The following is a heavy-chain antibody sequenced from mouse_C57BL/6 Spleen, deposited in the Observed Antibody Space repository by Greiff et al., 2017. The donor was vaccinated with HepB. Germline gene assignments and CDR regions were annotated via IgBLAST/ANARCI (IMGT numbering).Heavy chain of an antibody. Sequence: DVKLQESGPGLVKPSQSLSLTCSVTGYSITSGYYWNWIRQFPGNKLEWMGYISYDGSNNYNPSLKNRISITRDTSKNQFFLKLNSVTTEDTATYYCAREGIYDGYYKAMDYWGQGTSVTVSS. J-gene: IGHJ4*01. CDR1: GYSITSGYY. V-gene: IGHV3-6*01. CDR2: ISYDGSN. D-gene: IGHD2-3*01. CDR3: AREGIYDGYYKAMDY.